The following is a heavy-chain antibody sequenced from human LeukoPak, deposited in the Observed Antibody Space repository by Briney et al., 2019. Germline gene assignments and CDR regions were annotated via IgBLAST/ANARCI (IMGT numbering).Heavy chain of an antibody. V-gene: IGHV4-34*01. CDR2: INHSGIT. Sequence: SETLSLTCAVYGGSFSGYYWSWIRQPPGKGLEWIGEINHSGITNYNPSLKSRVTISVDTSKNQFSLKLSSVTAADTAVYYCARGWGTRGYSYGYRGWFDPWGQGTLVTVSS. CDR1: GGSFSGYY. CDR3: ARGWGTRGYSYGYRGWFDP. J-gene: IGHJ5*02. D-gene: IGHD5-18*01.